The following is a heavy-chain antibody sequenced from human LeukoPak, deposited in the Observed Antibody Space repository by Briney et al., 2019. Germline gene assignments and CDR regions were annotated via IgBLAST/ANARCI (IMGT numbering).Heavy chain of an antibody. D-gene: IGHD2-2*01. J-gene: IGHJ4*02. CDR1: GFTFSSYA. CDR2: IGGSGGST. CDR3: AKADYCSSTSCYLRQQLALYY. V-gene: IGHV3-23*01. Sequence: PGGSLRLSCAASGFTFSSYAMSWVRQAPGKGLEWVSAIGGSGGSTYYADSVKGRFTISRDNSKNTLYLQMNSLRAEDTAVYYCAKADYCSSTSCYLRQQLALYYWGQGTLITVSS.